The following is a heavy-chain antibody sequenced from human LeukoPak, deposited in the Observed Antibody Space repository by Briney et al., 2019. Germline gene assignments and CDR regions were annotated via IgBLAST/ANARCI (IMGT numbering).Heavy chain of an antibody. J-gene: IGHJ4*02. CDR3: ARNFYASSGYYLDDFDFDF. Sequence: KPSETLSLTCTVSGASIISDTYYWGWIRQPPGKGLGWIGSIYYSGSTYYGPSLKSRVTMSVDTSTNQFSLKLISVTAADTALDYCARNFYASSGYYLDDFDFDFWGQGTLVTVSS. V-gene: IGHV4-39*07. CDR2: IYYSGST. D-gene: IGHD3-22*01. CDR1: GASIISDTYY.